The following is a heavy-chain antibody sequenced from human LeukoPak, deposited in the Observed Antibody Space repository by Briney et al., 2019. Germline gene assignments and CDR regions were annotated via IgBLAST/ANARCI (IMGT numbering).Heavy chain of an antibody. V-gene: IGHV3-20*04. D-gene: IGHD3-22*01. CDR3: ARNFGGGDSSGPYY. Sequence: GGSLRLSCAASGFTFNDYGMSWVRQAPGKGLEWVSAINWNGGSTGYADSVKGRFTISGDNAKNSLYLQMNSLRAEDTALYYCARNFGGGDSSGPYYWGQGTLVTVSS. CDR2: INWNGGST. CDR1: GFTFNDYG. J-gene: IGHJ4*02.